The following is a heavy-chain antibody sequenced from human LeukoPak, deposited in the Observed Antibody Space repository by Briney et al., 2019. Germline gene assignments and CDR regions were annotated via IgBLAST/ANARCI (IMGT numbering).Heavy chain of an antibody. CDR2: ISWNSGSV. D-gene: IGHD1-26*01. J-gene: IGHJ3*02. CDR3: ATDPSGSYAFDI. Sequence: PGGSLRLSCAASGFTFSSYAMSWVRQAPGKGLEWVSGISWNSGSVAYEDSVKGRFTISRDNAKNSLYLQMNSLRAEDTAVYYCATDPSGSYAFDIWGQGTMVTVSS. CDR1: GFTFSSYA. V-gene: IGHV3-23*01.